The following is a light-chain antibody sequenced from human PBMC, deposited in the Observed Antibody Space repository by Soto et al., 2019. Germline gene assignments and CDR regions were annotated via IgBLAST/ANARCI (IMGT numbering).Light chain of an antibody. CDR2: GAS. J-gene: IGKJ1*01. CDR1: QSVSSN. CDR3: QQYNNWFWT. Sequence: EIVLTQSPATLSVSSGESATLSCRASQSVSSNLAWDQQKPGQAPRLLIYGASTRATGIPARFSGSGSGTEFTLTISSLQSEDFAVYYCQQYNNWFWTFGQGTKVDIK. V-gene: IGKV3-15*01.